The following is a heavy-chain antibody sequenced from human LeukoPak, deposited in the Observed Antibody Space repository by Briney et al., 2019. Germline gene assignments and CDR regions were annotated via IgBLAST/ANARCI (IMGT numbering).Heavy chain of an antibody. CDR1: GYTFTSYD. D-gene: IGHD2-15*01. CDR2: MNPNSGNT. Sequence: ASVKVSCKASGYTFTSYDINWVRQATGQGLEWMGWMNPNSGNTGYAQKFQGRVTMTRNTSISTAYMEPSSLRSEDTAVYYCARGDPYCSGGSCYEPYYYYYMDVWGKGTTVTVSS. J-gene: IGHJ6*03. CDR3: ARGDPYCSGGSCYEPYYYYYMDV. V-gene: IGHV1-8*01.